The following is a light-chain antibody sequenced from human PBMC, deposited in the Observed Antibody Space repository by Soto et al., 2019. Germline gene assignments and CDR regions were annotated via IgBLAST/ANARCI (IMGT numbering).Light chain of an antibody. CDR3: QQYNSHRT. CDR1: QSISTW. J-gene: IGKJ1*01. V-gene: IGKV1-5*01. CDR2: DAS. Sequence: DIQMTQSPSTLPASVGDRVTITCRASQSISTWLAWYQQKPGKSPKVLIYDASTLESGVPSRFSGSGSGTQFTLTISSLQPDDFATYFCQQYNSHRTFGQGTKVDIK.